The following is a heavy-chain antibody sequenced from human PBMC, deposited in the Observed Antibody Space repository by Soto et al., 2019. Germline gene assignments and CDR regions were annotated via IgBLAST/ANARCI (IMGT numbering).Heavy chain of an antibody. V-gene: IGHV4-59*01. CDR1: GGSISSYY. J-gene: IGHJ5*02. CDR2: IYYSGST. Sequence: QLQLQESGPGLVKPSETLSLTCTVSGGSISSYYWSWIRQPPGKGLEWIGYIYYSGSTNYNPSLMSRVTISVDTSKNQFSLKLSSLTAADTAGYYWARTLCGWGIWFDPWGQGTQITVSS. D-gene: IGHD3-16*01. CDR3: ARTLCGWGIWFDP.